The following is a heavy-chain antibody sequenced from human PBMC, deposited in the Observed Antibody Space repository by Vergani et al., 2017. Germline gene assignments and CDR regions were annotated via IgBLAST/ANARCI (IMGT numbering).Heavy chain of an antibody. Sequence: VQLVESGGGLVQPGGSLRLSCAASGFTFSSYWMSWVRQAPGKGLEWVAVISYDGSNKYYADSVKGRFTISRDNSKNTLYLQMNSLRAEDTAVYYCAKGFSVVLGGYKSWHAFDIWGQGTMVTVSS. CDR3: AKGFSVVLGGYKSWHAFDI. CDR2: ISYDGSNK. CDR1: GFTFSSYW. D-gene: IGHD5-24*01. V-gene: IGHV3-30*18. J-gene: IGHJ3*02.